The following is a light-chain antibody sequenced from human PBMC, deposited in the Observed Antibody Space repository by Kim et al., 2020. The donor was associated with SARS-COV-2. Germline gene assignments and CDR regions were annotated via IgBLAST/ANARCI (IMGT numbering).Light chain of an antibody. CDR2: YEN. V-gene: IGLV3-21*01. CDR3: QRWEQSEYHRI. J-gene: IGLJ2*01. Sequence: QQKPGQAPVLVIFYENDRPSGIPGRFSGSNSGNTATLTISRVEAAAEANYYCQRWEQSEYHRIFG.